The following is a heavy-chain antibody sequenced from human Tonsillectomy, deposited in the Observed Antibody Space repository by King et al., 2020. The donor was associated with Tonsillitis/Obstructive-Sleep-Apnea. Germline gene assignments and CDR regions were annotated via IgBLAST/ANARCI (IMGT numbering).Heavy chain of an antibody. J-gene: IGHJ4*02. CDR2: ISSSSSTI. D-gene: IGHD2-2*01. V-gene: IGHV3-48*02. CDR3: ARGGYCSSTSCPGEDYFDH. CDR1: GFTFSSYS. Sequence: VQLVESGGGLVQPGGSLRLSCAASGFTFSSYSMNWVRPAPGKGLEWVSYISSSSSTIYYADSVKGRFTISRDNAKNSLYLQMNSLRDEDTAVYYCARGGYCSSTSCPGEDYFDHWGQGALVTVSS.